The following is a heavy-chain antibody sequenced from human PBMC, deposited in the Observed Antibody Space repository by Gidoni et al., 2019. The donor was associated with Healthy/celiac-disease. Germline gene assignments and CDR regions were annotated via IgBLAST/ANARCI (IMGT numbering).Heavy chain of an antibody. J-gene: IGHJ4*02. D-gene: IGHD5-12*01. V-gene: IGHV1-18*01. CDR1: GYTFPSYG. CDR3: ARGLGMATISRLGGY. CDR2: ISAYNGNT. Sequence: QVQMGQAGAEVKKPGASVKVSRKASGYTFPSYGISWVRQAPGQGLEWMGWISAYNGNTNYAQKLQGRVTMTTDTSTSTAYMELRSLRSDDTAVYYCARGLGMATISRLGGYWGQGTLVTVSS.